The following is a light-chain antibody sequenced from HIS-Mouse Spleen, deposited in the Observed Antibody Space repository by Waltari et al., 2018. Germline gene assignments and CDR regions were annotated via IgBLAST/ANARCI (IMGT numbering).Light chain of an antibody. CDR3: ISYTRSSALV. CDR2: DVS. Sequence: QSALTQPASVSGSPGQSITISCTGTSSDVGGYNYVSWYQQHPGKAPKFMFYDVSNRPSGVSNRCSGSKSGNTASLTISGLQAEDEADYYCISYTRSSALVFGGGTKLTVL. CDR1: SSDVGGYNY. J-gene: IGLJ2*01. V-gene: IGLV2-14*03.